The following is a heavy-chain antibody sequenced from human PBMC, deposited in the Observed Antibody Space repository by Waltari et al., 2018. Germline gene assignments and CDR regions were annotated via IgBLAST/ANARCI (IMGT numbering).Heavy chain of an antibody. CDR2: ISSSSSTI. CDR1: GFTFSSYS. J-gene: IGHJ3*02. Sequence: EVQLVESGGGLVQPGGSLRLSCAASGFTFSSYSMNWVRQAPGKGLEWVSYISSSSSTIYYADSVKGRFTISRDNAKNSLYLQMNSLRAEDTAVYYCARGNGSPYDAFDIWGQGTMVTVSS. V-gene: IGHV3-48*01. CDR3: ARGNGSPYDAFDI. D-gene: IGHD1-26*01.